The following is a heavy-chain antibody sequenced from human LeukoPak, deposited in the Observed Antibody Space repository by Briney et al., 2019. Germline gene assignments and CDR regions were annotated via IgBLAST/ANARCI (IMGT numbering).Heavy chain of an antibody. Sequence: ASVKVSCKASGYTFTSYGISWVRKAPGQGLEWMGWISAYNGNTNYAQKLQGRVTMTTDTSTSTAYMELRSLRSDDTAVYYCARDQVAAVAGDPFDYWGQGTLVTVSS. D-gene: IGHD6-19*01. V-gene: IGHV1-18*01. CDR1: GYTFTSYG. J-gene: IGHJ4*02. CDR2: ISAYNGNT. CDR3: ARDQVAAVAGDPFDY.